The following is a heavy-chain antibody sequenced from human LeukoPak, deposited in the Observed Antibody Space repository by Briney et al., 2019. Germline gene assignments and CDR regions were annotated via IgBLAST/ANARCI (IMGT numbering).Heavy chain of an antibody. V-gene: IGHV5-51*01. CDR2: IYPGDSDT. Sequence: GESLKISCKGSGYSFTSYWIVWVRQMAGKGLEWRGIIYPGDSDTRYSPSFQGQVTISADKSISTAYLQWSSLKASDTAMYYCARLGRIAAAGVYYFDYWGQGTLVTVS. D-gene: IGHD6-13*01. J-gene: IGHJ4*02. CDR1: GYSFTSYW. CDR3: ARLGRIAAAGVYYFDY.